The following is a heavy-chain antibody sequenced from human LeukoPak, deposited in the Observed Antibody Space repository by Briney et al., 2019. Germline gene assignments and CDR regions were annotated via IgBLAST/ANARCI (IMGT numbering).Heavy chain of an antibody. CDR1: GFTFSSYW. V-gene: IGHV3-74*01. CDR2: INSDGSST. Sequence: GGSLRLSCAASGFTFSSYWMHWVRQTPGKGLVLVSRINSDGSSTSYADSVKGRFTVSRDNDKNTLYLQMNSLRAEDTSVYYCARDRNTGSSYENLFVYWGQGSLVTVSS. D-gene: IGHD1-26*01. CDR3: ARDRNTGSSYENLFVY. J-gene: IGHJ4*02.